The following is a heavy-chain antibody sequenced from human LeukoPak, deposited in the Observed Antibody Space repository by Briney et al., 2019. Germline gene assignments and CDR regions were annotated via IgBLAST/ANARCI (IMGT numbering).Heavy chain of an antibody. V-gene: IGHV4-59*01. CDR2: IYYSGST. CDR1: GGSISSFY. CDR3: ARGITSWYYFDY. Sequence: SETLSLTCTVSGGSISSFYWSWIRQPPGKGLEWIGYIYYSGSTNYNPSLKSRVTISVDTSKIQFSLKLGSVTAADTAVYYCARGITSWYYFDYWGQGSLVTVSS. J-gene: IGHJ4*02. D-gene: IGHD1-14*01.